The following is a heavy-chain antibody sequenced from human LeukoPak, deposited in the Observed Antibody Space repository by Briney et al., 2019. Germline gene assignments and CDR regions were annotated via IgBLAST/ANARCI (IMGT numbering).Heavy chain of an antibody. D-gene: IGHD3-3*01. Sequence: PGGSLRLSCAASGFTFSSYAMHWVRQAPGKGLEWVAVISYDGSNKYYADSVKGRFTISRDNSKNTPYLQMNSLRAEDTAVYYCAKDFTIFGGQYPYFDYWGQGTLVTVSS. CDR1: GFTFSSYA. CDR2: ISYDGSNK. CDR3: AKDFTIFGGQYPYFDY. J-gene: IGHJ4*02. V-gene: IGHV3-30-3*01.